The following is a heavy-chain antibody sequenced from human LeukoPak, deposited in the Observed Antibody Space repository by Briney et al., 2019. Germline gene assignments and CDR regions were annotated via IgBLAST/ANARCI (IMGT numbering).Heavy chain of an antibody. J-gene: IGHJ3*01. CDR2: IKPSGDNT. CDR1: GYSFTSYN. V-gene: IGHV1-46*01. CDR3: ARVRDGYNDAYDF. Sequence: GASVKLSCKTSGYSFTSYNLHWVRQAPGQRLEWMGIIKPSGDNTNNAQKFQGRVTMTSDTSTSTVYMELSSPKSEDTAVYYCARVRDGYNDAYDFWGKGTMVTVTS. D-gene: IGHD5-24*01.